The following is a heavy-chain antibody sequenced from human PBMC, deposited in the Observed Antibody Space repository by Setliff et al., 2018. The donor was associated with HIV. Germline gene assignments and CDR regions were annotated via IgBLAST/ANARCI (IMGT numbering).Heavy chain of an antibody. Sequence: SSETLSLTCDVSGESLSGYYWAWIRQPPEKGLEWIGEINHSGNTNYNPSLESRVSISVDTSMDQFSLKLRSVTAADTGVYYCARQAYFDSGGFYPAWVYWGQGTLVTVS. CDR1: GESLSGYY. D-gene: IGHD3-22*01. J-gene: IGHJ4*02. V-gene: IGHV4-34*01. CDR3: ARQAYFDSGGFYPAWVY. CDR2: INHSGNT.